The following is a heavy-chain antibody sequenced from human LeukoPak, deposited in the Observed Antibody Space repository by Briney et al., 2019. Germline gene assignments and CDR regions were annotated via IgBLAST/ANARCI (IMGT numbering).Heavy chain of an antibody. CDR2: IIPIFGTA. J-gene: IGHJ4*02. Sequence: ASVKVSCKASGGTFSSYAISWVRQAPGQGLEWMGRIIPIFGTANYAQKFQGRVTITTDESTSTAYMELGSLRSEDTAVYYCARNYYDSSGYFDYWGQGTLVTVSS. D-gene: IGHD3-22*01. V-gene: IGHV1-69*05. CDR1: GGTFSSYA. CDR3: ARNYYDSSGYFDY.